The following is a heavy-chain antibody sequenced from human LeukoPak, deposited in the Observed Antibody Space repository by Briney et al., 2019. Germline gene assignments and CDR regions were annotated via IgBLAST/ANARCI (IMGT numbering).Heavy chain of an antibody. CDR3: VRRDYYYYYVMDV. Sequence: SGTLSLTCAVSGGSISSSNWWTWVRQPPGKGLEWIGEIYHSGSTNHNPSLKGRVTISVDKSKNQFSLKLSSVTAADTAVYYCVRRDYYYYYVMDVWGKGTTVTVSS. CDR2: IYHSGST. V-gene: IGHV4-4*02. CDR1: GGSISSSNW. D-gene: IGHD4-17*01. J-gene: IGHJ6*04.